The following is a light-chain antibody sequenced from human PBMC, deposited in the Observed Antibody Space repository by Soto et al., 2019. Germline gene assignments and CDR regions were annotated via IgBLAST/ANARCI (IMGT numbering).Light chain of an antibody. J-gene: IGKJ4*01. V-gene: IGKV1-16*01. CDR1: QHINSY. CDR2: DAT. CDR3: QQYQRYPPS. Sequence: DIQMTQSPSSLSASVGDRVTIICRACQHINSYLAWFQQKPGKAPKSLIYDATSLQSGVPSRFSGSASGIDFSLTISSLQSEDIATYYCQQYQRYPPSFGGGTKLEIK.